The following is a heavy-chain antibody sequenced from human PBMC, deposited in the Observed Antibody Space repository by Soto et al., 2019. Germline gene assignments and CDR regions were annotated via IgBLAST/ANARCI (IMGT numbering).Heavy chain of an antibody. V-gene: IGHV3-23*01. CDR2: ISGGAGGT. Sequence: GGSLRLSCAASGFTFSTFSMSWVRQAPGKGLEWVSAISGGAGGTYYADSVKGRFTISRDISTNTLDLQMNSLRAEDTAIYYCTKHLSRGVFESWGQGTLVTVSS. J-gene: IGHJ5*01. D-gene: IGHD3-10*01. CDR3: TKHLSRGVFES. CDR1: GFTFSTFS.